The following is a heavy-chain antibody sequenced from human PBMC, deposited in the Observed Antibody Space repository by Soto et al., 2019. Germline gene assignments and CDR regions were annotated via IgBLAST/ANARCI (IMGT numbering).Heavy chain of an antibody. Sequence: GGSLRLSCAASGFTLSDDYMDWVRQAPGKGLEWVGRSRNKGNSYTTEYAPSVKGRFTISRDDSKNSLYLQMNSLRAEDTAVYYCARDGRYYDSSCPHYWGQGTLVTVSS. D-gene: IGHD3-22*01. V-gene: IGHV3-72*01. CDR1: GFTLSDDY. J-gene: IGHJ4*02. CDR2: SRNKGNSYTT. CDR3: ARDGRYYDSSCPHY.